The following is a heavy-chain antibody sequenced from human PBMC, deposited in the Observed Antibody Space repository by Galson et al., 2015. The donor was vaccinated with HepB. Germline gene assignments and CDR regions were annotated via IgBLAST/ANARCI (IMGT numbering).Heavy chain of an antibody. CDR1: GFTFSSFS. CDR2: ISISLPGTSI. V-gene: IGHV3-48*02. J-gene: IGHJ6*03. D-gene: IGHD3-16*01. Sequence: SLRLSCAASGFTFSSFSMSWVRQAPGKGLEWVSYISISLPGTSIYYADSVKGRFSISRDDAKNSLYLQLNSLRDEDTAVYYCARGDSVGALRHDYYYYMDVWGKGTTVTVSS. CDR3: ARGDSVGALRHDYYYYMDV.